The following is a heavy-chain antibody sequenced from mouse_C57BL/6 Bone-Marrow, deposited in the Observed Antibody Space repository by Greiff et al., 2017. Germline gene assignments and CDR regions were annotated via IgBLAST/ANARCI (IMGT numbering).Heavy chain of an antibody. J-gene: IGHJ2*01. Sequence: EVKLQQSGPVLVKPGASVKMSCKASGYTFTDYYMNWVKQSHGKSLEWIGVINPYNGGTSYNQKFKGKATLTVDKSSSTAYMELNSLTSEDSAVYYCARDDDYGSPYYFDYWGQGTTLTVSS. D-gene: IGHD1-1*01. V-gene: IGHV1-19*01. CDR2: INPYNGGT. CDR1: GYTFTDYY. CDR3: ARDDDYGSPYYFDY.